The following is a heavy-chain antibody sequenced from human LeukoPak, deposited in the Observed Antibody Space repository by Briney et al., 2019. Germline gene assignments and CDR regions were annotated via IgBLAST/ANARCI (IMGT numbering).Heavy chain of an antibody. D-gene: IGHD6-19*01. CDR3: ARHRSSGWYSRRNYYYMDV. Sequence: PSETLSLTCTVSGGSISSYYWSWIRHPPPKGLEWIGYIYYSGSTNYNPSLKSRVTISVDTSKNQFSLKLSSVTAADTAVYYCARHRSSGWYSRRNYYYMDVWGKGTTVTVSS. J-gene: IGHJ6*03. CDR2: IYYSGST. CDR1: GGSISSYY. V-gene: IGHV4-59*08.